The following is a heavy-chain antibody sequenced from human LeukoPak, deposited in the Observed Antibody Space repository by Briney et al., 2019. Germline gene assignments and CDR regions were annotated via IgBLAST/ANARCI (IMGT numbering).Heavy chain of an antibody. V-gene: IGHV3-7*01. Sequence: GGSLRLSCVASGFAFSSYWMNWVRQAPGKGLEWVANIKQDGSEKYYVDSVKGRFTISRDNAKNSLYLQMNSLRAEDTAVYYCARQQWLDGAYYFDYWGQGTLVTVSS. J-gene: IGHJ4*02. D-gene: IGHD6-19*01. CDR3: ARQQWLDGAYYFDY. CDR2: IKQDGSEK. CDR1: GFAFSSYW.